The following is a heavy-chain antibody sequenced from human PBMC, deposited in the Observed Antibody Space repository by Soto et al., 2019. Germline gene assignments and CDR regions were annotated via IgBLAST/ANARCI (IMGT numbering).Heavy chain of an antibody. CDR2: INHSGST. CDR1: GGSFSGYY. Sequence: SETLSLTCAVYGGSFSGYYWSWIRQPPGKGLGWIGEINHSGSTNYNPSLKSRVTISVDTSKNQFSLKLSSVTAADTAVYYCAREFPYYESSDSYFDYWGQGALVTV. J-gene: IGHJ4*02. CDR3: AREFPYYESSDSYFDY. V-gene: IGHV4-34*01. D-gene: IGHD3-16*01.